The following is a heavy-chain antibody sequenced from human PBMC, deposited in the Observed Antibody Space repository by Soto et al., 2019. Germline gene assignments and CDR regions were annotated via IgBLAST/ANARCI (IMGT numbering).Heavy chain of an antibody. CDR2: INHSGST. J-gene: IGHJ3*02. D-gene: IGHD2-2*01. CDR3: ARPPSRGYQLQKAFDI. V-gene: IGHV4-34*01. Sequence: QVQLQQWGAGLLRPSETLSLTCAVYDGSFSGYYWSWIRQSPGTGLEWIGEINHSGSTNYNPSLKSRVTISVDTSKNQFSRKLSSVTAADTAVYYCARPPSRGYQLQKAFDIWGQGTMVTVSS. CDR1: DGSFSGYY.